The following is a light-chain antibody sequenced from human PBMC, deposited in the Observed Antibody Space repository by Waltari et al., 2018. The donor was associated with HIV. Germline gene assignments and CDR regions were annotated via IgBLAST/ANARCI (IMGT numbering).Light chain of an antibody. CDR1: NIGRRS. CDR3: QVWDSPSEQIL. CDR2: HDS. J-gene: IGLJ2*01. Sequence: YVLTQAPSESVAPGQTARISCGGDNIGRRSGHWYQQTPGQAPALVIYHDSERPSGIPERFSGSNSGNTATLTISGVEAGDEAHYYCQVWDSPSEQILFGGGTRLTVL. V-gene: IGLV3-21*04.